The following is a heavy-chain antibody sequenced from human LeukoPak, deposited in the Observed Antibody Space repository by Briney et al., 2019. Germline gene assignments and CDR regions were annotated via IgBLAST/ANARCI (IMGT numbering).Heavy chain of an antibody. D-gene: IGHD3-10*01. CDR3: ARDGWDLRPADRITMVRGVIITGDY. V-gene: IGHV3-21*01. J-gene: IGHJ4*02. Sequence: PGGSLRLSCAASGFTFSSYSMNWVRQAPGKGLEWVSSISSSSSYIYYADSVKGRFTISRDNAKNSLYLQMNSLRAEDTAVYYCARDGWDLRPADRITMVRGVIITGDYWGQGTLVTVSS. CDR1: GFTFSSYS. CDR2: ISSSSSYI.